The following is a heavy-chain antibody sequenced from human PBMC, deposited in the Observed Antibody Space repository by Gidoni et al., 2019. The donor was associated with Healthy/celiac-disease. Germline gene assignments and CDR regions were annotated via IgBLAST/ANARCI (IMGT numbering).Heavy chain of an antibody. CDR1: GGSISSSSYY. J-gene: IGHJ3*02. V-gene: IGHV4-39*07. CDR3: ARDYSGSYLDDAFDI. Sequence: QLQLQESGPGLVKPSETLSPTCTVSGGSISSSSYYWGWSRQPPGKGLEWIGSIYYSGSTYYNPSLKSRVTISVDTDKNQFSLKLSSVTAADTAVYYCARDYSGSYLDDAFDIWGQGTMVTVSS. D-gene: IGHD1-26*01. CDR2: IYYSGST.